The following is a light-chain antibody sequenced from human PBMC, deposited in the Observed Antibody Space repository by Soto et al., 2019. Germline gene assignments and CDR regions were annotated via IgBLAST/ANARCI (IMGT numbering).Light chain of an antibody. CDR1: QSVSSN. J-gene: IGKJ4*01. CDR3: QQYNIPAT. CDR2: GAS. Sequence: EIVMTQSPATLSVSPGERATLSCRASQSVSSNLAWYQQKPGQAPRLLIYGASTRATGIPARFSGSGSGTEFTLTISSLQSEDFAVYYCQQYNIPATFDGGTKVEIK. V-gene: IGKV3-15*01.